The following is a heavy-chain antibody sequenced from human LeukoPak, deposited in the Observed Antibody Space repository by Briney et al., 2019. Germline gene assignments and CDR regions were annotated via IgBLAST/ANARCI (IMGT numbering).Heavy chain of an antibody. D-gene: IGHD2-21*01. V-gene: IGHV4-34*01. J-gene: IGHJ4*02. CDR3: ARAPIRVGRSVFDY. CDR2: INHSGST. Sequence: SETLSLTCAVYGGSFSGYYWSWIRQPPGKGLEWIGEINHSGSTNYNPSLKSRVTISVDTSKNQFSLKLSSVTAADTAVYYCARAPIRVGRSVFDYWGQGTLVTVSS. CDR1: GGSFSGYY.